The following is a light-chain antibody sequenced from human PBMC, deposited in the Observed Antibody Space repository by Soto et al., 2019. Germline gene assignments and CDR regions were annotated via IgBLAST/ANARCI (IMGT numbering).Light chain of an antibody. V-gene: IGLV7-46*01. CDR2: DTS. CDR1: TGAVTSGHY. Sequence: QAVVTQEPSLTVSPGGTVTLTCGSSTGAVTSGHYPYWFQQKPGQAPRTLIYDTSNRHSWTPARFSGSLLGDKAALTLSGAQPEDEADYYCLLSYSGARVFGAGTKVTVL. J-gene: IGLJ1*01. CDR3: LLSYSGARV.